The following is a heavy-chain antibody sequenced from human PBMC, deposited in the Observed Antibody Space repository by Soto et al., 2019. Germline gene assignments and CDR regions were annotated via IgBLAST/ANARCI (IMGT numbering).Heavy chain of an antibody. CDR2: INHSGST. J-gene: IGHJ3*02. CDR1: GGSFSGYY. CDR3: ARGQTGNSSSWYAAFDI. V-gene: IGHV4-34*01. D-gene: IGHD6-13*01. Sequence: QVQLQQWGAGLLKPSETLSLTCAVYGGSFSGYYWSWIRQPPGKGLEWIGEINHSGSTNYNPSLKSRVTISVDTSKNQFSLKLSSVTAADTAEYYCARGQTGNSSSWYAAFDIWGQGTMVTVSS.